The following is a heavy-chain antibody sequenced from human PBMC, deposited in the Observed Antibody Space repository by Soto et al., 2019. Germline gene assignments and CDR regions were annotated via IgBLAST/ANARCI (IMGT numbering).Heavy chain of an antibody. CDR1: GFTFSSYS. J-gene: IGHJ3*01. CDR2: ISSSSSTI. CDR3: ARARNFTCYYHRPDYSFDY. Sequence: EVQLVESGGGLVQPGGSLRLSCAASGFTFSSYSMNWVRQAPGKGLEWVSYISSSSSTIYYADSVKGRFTISRDNAKNSLEPQMNSLRAEDPAVYYCARARNFTCYYHRPDYSFDYWGQGTMVTVSS. V-gene: IGHV3-48*01. D-gene: IGHD3-9*01.